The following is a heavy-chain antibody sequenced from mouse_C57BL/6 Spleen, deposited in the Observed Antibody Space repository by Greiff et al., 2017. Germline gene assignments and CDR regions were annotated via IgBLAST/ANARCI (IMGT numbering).Heavy chain of an antibody. D-gene: IGHD2-2*01. CDR3: ARFMVTTGH. Sequence: QVQLQQPGAELVRPGSSVKLSCKASGYTFTSYWMDWVKQRPGQGLEWIGNIYPSDSETHYNQKFKDKATLTVDKSTSTAYMQLSSLTSEASAVYYCARFMVTTGHWGQGTTLTVSS. V-gene: IGHV1-61*01. CDR1: GYTFTSYW. J-gene: IGHJ2*01. CDR2: IYPSDSET.